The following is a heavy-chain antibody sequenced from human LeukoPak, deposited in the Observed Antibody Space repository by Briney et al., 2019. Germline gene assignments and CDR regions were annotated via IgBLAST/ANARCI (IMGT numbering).Heavy chain of an antibody. Sequence: TGGSLRLSCAASGFTFSSYAMHWVRRAPGKGLEWVAVISYDGSNKYYADSVKGRFTISRDNSKNTLYLQMNSLRAEDTAVYYCARGYSSSWYMVDHLDYWGQGTLVTVSS. V-gene: IGHV3-30-3*01. CDR3: ARGYSSSWYMVDHLDY. D-gene: IGHD6-13*01. CDR2: ISYDGSNK. CDR1: GFTFSSYA. J-gene: IGHJ4*02.